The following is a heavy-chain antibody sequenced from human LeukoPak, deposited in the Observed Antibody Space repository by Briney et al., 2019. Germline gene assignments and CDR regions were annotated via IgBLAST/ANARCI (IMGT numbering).Heavy chain of an antibody. CDR1: GFTFSSYA. V-gene: IGHV3-23*01. CDR3: ARDFRRYSYGPVDY. D-gene: IGHD5-18*01. J-gene: IGHJ4*02. Sequence: GGSLRLSCAASGFTFSSYAMSWVRQAPGKGLEWVSAISGSGGSTYYADSVKGRFTISRDNSKNTLHLQMDSLRVEDTAVYFCARDFRRYSYGPVDYWGQGTLVTVSS. CDR2: ISGSGGST.